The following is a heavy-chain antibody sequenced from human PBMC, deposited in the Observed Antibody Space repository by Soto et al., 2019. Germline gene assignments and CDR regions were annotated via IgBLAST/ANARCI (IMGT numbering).Heavy chain of an antibody. Sequence: GGSLRLSCAASGFTFSSYWMSWVRQAPGKGLEWVANIKQDGSEKYYVDSVKGRFTISRDNAKNSLYLQMNSLRAEDTAVYYCARDGTYYDFWSGYWAPLYGMDVWGQGTTVTVSS. D-gene: IGHD3-3*01. CDR3: ARDGTYYDFWSGYWAPLYGMDV. J-gene: IGHJ6*02. V-gene: IGHV3-7*03. CDR2: IKQDGSEK. CDR1: GFTFSSYW.